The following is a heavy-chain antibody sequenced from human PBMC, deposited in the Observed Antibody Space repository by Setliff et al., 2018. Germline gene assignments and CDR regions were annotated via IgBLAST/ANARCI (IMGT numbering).Heavy chain of an antibody. V-gene: IGHV1-18*01. CDR2: INAYNGNT. CDR3: SRLVRYCTTTTCQTLSGGEH. J-gene: IGHJ4*02. Sequence: ASVKVSCKASGYEFNNYGIAWVRQAPGQGLEWMGWINAYNGNTFYAPKLQGRVTMTTDASTATAYLELRSPRSDDTAIYFCSRLVRYCTTTTCQTLSGGEHWGQGTLVTVSS. CDR1: GYEFNNYG. D-gene: IGHD2-8*01.